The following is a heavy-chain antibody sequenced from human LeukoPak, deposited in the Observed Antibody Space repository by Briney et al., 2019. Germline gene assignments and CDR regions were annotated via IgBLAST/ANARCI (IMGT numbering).Heavy chain of an antibody. CDR1: GGSFSGYY. CDR3: ARHRKNYGSGSYPFDY. V-gene: IGHV4-34*01. Sequence: PSETLSLTCTVYGGSFSGYYWSWIRQPPGKGLEWIGGINHSGSTNYNPSLKSRVTISVDTSKNQFSLKLSSVTAADTAVYYCARHRKNYGSGSYPFDYWGQGTLVTVSS. CDR2: INHSGST. J-gene: IGHJ4*02. D-gene: IGHD3-10*01.